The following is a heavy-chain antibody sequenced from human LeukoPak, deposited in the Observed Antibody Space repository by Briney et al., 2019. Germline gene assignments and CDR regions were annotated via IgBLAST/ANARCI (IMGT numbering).Heavy chain of an antibody. D-gene: IGHD6-6*01. CDR2: INPNSGGT. CDR1: GYTFTGYY. J-gene: IGHJ4*02. Sequence: ASVKVSCKASGYTFTGYYMHWVRQAPGQGLEWMGWINPNSGGTNYAQKFQGRVTMTRDTSISTAYMELSRLRSDDTAVYYCARARIAARPWYFDYWGQGTLVTVSS. V-gene: IGHV1-2*02. CDR3: ARARIAARPWYFDY.